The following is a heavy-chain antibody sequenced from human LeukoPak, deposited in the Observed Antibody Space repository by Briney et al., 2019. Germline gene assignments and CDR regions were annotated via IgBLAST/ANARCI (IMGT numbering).Heavy chain of an antibody. CDR1: GGSISSSSYY. J-gene: IGHJ2*01. Sequence: SETLSLTCTVSGGSISSSSYYWGWIRQPPGKGLGWIGSIYYSGSTYYNPSLKSRVTISVDTSKNQFSLKLSSVTAADTAVYYCARDLENWYFDLWGRGTLVTVSS. CDR3: ARDLENWYFDL. V-gene: IGHV4-39*07. CDR2: IYYSGST.